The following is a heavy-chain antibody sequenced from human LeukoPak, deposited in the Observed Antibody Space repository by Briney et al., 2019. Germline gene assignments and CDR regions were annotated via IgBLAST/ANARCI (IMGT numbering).Heavy chain of an antibody. Sequence: SGGSLRLSRAASGFTFSSYAMSWIRQAPGKGLEWVSAISASGGSTNYADSVKGRFTISRDNSKNTLYLQMNSLRAEDTAVYYCAKVDSGYSYGSVDYWGQGTLVTVSS. CDR3: AKVDSGYSYGSVDY. J-gene: IGHJ4*02. CDR2: ISASGGST. CDR1: GFTFSSYA. V-gene: IGHV3-23*01. D-gene: IGHD5-18*01.